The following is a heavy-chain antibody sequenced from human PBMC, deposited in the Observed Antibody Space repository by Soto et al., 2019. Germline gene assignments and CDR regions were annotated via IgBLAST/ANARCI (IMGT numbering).Heavy chain of an antibody. J-gene: IGHJ4*02. CDR1: GFIFSNYA. CDR2: IRGSGGPT. CDR3: VKDFRVGYDWTHD. Sequence: DVQRLESGGDLVQPGGSLRLSCAASGFIFSNYAMSWFRQAPGKGLEWVSLIRGSGGPTNYADSVKGRFTVSRDNSKNILLLQMNSLRAEDTAVYYCVKDFRVGYDWTHDWGQGTLVTVSS. D-gene: IGHD5-12*01. V-gene: IGHV3-23*01.